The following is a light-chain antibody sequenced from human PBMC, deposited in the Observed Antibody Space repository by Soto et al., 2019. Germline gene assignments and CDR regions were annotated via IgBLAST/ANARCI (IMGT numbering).Light chain of an antibody. CDR2: SNN. CDR1: SSNIGSNT. V-gene: IGLV1-44*01. Sequence: QSALTQPPSASGTPGQRVTISCSGSSSNIGSNTVNWYQQLPGTAPKLLIYSNNQRPSGVPDRFSGSKSGTSASLAISGLQSEDEADYYCAAWDDSLNAYYVFGTGTKVPVL. J-gene: IGLJ1*01. CDR3: AAWDDSLNAYYV.